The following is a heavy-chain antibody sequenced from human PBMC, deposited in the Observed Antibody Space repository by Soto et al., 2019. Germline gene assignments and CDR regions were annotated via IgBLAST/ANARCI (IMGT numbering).Heavy chain of an antibody. V-gene: IGHV1-3*01. CDR1: GYTFTNYA. Sequence: QVQLVQSGSEVKKPGASVKVSCKASGYTFTNYAMHWVRQAPGQRLEWMGWVNAGNGDTKYSQKFQPRVTITTDTSASTAYMELSRLTSDYTAYYYCAGEDRWLDRGCFDVWGQGTLVTVSS. CDR2: VNAGNGDT. CDR3: AGEDRWLDRGCFDV. D-gene: IGHD6-19*01. J-gene: IGHJ5*02.